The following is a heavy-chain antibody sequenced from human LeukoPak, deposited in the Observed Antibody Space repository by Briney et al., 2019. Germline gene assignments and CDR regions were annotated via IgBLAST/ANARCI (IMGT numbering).Heavy chain of an antibody. J-gene: IGHJ3*02. CDR3: AKDSFSFNGIYDALDI. Sequence: GRSLRLSCAASGFTFSSYAMTWVRQAPGKGLEWVSTIGGGPVFYADSVKGRFTISRDDSKNTLFLQMNSLRAEDTAIYYCAKDSFSFNGIYDALDIWGQGTMVTVSS. CDR1: GFTFSSYA. V-gene: IGHV3-23*01. D-gene: IGHD2-8*01. CDR2: IGGGPV.